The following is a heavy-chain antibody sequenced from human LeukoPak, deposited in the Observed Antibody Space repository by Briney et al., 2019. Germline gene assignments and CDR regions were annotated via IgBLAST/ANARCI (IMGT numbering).Heavy chain of an antibody. CDR3: ARRYSSNWYVRYFDH. Sequence: PSGTLSLTCAASGGSISSSSRWSWVRQPPQKDLVLSWEKYHSGSTNYDPSLRSRVTTSVDTSNHQFSLKVTSVAAAVTAVYFCARRYSSNWYVRYFDHWGQGTLVTVSS. CDR2: KYHSGST. D-gene: IGHD6-13*01. V-gene: IGHV4-4*02. J-gene: IGHJ4*02. CDR1: GGSISSSSR.